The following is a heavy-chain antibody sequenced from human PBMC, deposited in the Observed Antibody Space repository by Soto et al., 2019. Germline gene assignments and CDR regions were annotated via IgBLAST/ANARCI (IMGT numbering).Heavy chain of an antibody. CDR1: GFTFSNAW. CDR2: IKSKTDGGTT. D-gene: IGHD3-16*02. Sequence: GSLRLSCAASGFTFSNAWRSWVRQSPGKGLEWVGRIKSKTDGGTTDYAAPVKGRFTISRDDSKNTLYLQMNSLKTEDTAVYYCTTDVTAAYDYVWESYRAYWGQ. J-gene: IGHJ4*02. V-gene: IGHV3-15*01. CDR3: TTDVTAAYDYVWESYRAY.